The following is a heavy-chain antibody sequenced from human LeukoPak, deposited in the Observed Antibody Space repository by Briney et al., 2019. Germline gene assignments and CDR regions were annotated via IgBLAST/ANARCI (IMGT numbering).Heavy chain of an antibody. V-gene: IGHV1-24*01. CDR1: GYTLTELS. D-gene: IGHD5-12*01. J-gene: IGHJ4*02. CDR3: ATDPLGGYDFDY. CDR2: FDPEDGET. Sequence: ASVKVSCKVSGYTLTELSVHWVRQAPGKGLEWMGGFDPEDGETIYAQKFQGRVTMTEDTSTDTAYVELSSLRSEDTAVYYCATDPLGGYDFDYWGQGTLVTVSS.